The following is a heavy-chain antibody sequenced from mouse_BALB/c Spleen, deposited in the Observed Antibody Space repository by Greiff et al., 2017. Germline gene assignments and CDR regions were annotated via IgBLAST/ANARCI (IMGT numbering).Heavy chain of an antibody. V-gene: IGHV7-3*02. Sequence: EVHLVESGGGLVQPGGSLRLSCATSGFTFTDYYMSWVRQLPGKALEWLGFIRNKANGYTTEYSASVKGRFTISRDNSQSILYLQMNTLRAEDSATYYCARGHYYGYDYAMDYWGQGTSVTVSS. J-gene: IGHJ4*01. CDR2: IRNKANGYTT. CDR3: ARGHYYGYDYAMDY. CDR1: GFTFTDYY. D-gene: IGHD1-2*01.